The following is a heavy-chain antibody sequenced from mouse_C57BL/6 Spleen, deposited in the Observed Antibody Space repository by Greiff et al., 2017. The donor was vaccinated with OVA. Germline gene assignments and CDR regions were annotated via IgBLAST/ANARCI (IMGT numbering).Heavy chain of an antibody. V-gene: IGHV1-15*01. Sequence: QVQLQQSGAELVRPGASVTLSCKASGYTFTDYEMHWVKQTPVHGLEWIGAIDPETGGTAYNQKFKGKAILTADKSSSTAYMELHSLTSEDSAVYYYTRGGGYYEDYWGQSTTLTVSS. CDR2: IDPETGGT. CDR1: GYTFTDYE. D-gene: IGHD2-3*01. J-gene: IGHJ2*01. CDR3: TRGGGYYEDY.